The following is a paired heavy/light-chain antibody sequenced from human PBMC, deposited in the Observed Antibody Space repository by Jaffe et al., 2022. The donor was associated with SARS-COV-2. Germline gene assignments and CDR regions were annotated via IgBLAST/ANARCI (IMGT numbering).Heavy chain of an antibody. D-gene: IGHD3-16*02. CDR2: FHASGST. Sequence: QVQLQESGPGLVKPSQTLSLTCAVSGGSISSGNYYWSWIRQPAGKGLEWIGRFHASGSTSYNPSLKARVSISVDTSRNQFSLTLSSVTAADTAEYYCARDYVWGSYPYYYYGMDVWGQGTTVTVSS. J-gene: IGHJ6*02. V-gene: IGHV4-61*02. CDR1: GGSISSGNYY. CDR3: ARDYVWGSYPYYYYGMDV.
Light chain of an antibody. CDR1: QGVSISN. CDR2: GAS. CDR3: QQCGSSPYT. J-gene: IGKJ2*01. V-gene: IGKV3-20*01. Sequence: EIVLTQSPGTLSLSPGERATLSCRASQGVSISNLAWYQQKPGQAPRLLIYGASSRATGIPDRFSGSGSGTDFTLTISRLEPEDFAVYYCQQCGSSPYTFGQGTKLEIK.